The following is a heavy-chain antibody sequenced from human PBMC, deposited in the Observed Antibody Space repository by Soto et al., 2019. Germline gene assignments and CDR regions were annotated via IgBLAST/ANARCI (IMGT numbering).Heavy chain of an antibody. CDR2: ITTYNGNT. CDR1: RYIFTNYG. J-gene: IGHJ6*02. V-gene: IGHV1-18*01. Sequence: QVQLVQSGVEVREPGASVKVSCKAVRYIFTNYGVSWVRQAPGQGLEWMGWITTYNGNTEYSQKFQGRVTMTTDASTSTASMKLGSLRSDQTAIYYCARTLTGYGMDVRRPGTTVTVSS. CDR3: ARTLTGYGMDV.